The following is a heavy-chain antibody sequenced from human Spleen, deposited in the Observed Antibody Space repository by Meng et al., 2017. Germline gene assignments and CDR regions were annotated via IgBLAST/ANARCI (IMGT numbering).Heavy chain of an antibody. CDR1: GYTLTEIS. D-gene: IGHD6-19*01. V-gene: IGHV1-24*01. J-gene: IGHJ6*02. CDR2: FDPEDGET. CDR3: GTAQTSGWPQYIYAYGMDV. Sequence: ASVKVSCKVSGYTLTEISIHWVRQAPGKGLEWMGGFDPEDGETIYAQKFQGRVTMTEDTSTETAYMELSSLRSEDTAVYYCGTAQTSGWPQYIYAYGMDVWGQGTTVTVSS.